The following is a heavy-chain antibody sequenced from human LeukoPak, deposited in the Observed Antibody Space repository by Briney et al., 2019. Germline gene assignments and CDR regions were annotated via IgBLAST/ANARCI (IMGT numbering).Heavy chain of an antibody. J-gene: IGHJ4*01. V-gene: IGHV4-59*01. Sequence: SETLSLTCTVSGGSISSYYWSWIRQPPGKGLEWIGYIYYSGNTDYNPSLKSRVTISVGASKIWFSLRLSSVTAADTAVYYCARGGPGFWSGTFDYWGQGTLVTVSS. D-gene: IGHD3-3*01. CDR1: GGSISSYY. CDR3: ARGGPGFWSGTFDY. CDR2: IYYSGNT.